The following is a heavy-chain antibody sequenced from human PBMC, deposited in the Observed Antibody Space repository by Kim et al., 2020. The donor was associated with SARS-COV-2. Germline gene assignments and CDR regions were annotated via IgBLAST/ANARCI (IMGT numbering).Heavy chain of an antibody. CDR2: INAGNGNT. CDR3: ASGGHSILGSNYDAFDI. CDR1: GYTFTNYA. D-gene: IGHD1-26*01. V-gene: IGHV1-3*01. J-gene: IGHJ3*02. Sequence: ASVKVSCKASGYTFTNYAIHWVRQAPGQRLEWMGWINAGNGNTKKSQKFQGRVTITSDTPASTAYLGLSSLRSEDTAVYYCASGGHSILGSNYDAFDIWG.